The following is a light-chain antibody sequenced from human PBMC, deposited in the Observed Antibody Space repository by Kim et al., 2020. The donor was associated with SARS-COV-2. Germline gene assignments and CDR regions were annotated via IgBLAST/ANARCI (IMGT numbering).Light chain of an antibody. Sequence: EIVMTQSPATLSVSPGEKATLSCRASQSVDTNLAWYQQMPGQTPRLLIYGASTRATGIPARFSGSGSGTEFTLSISSLQSEDFAVYYCQQYDSWPLTFGQGTKVEIK. V-gene: IGKV3-15*01. CDR3: QQYDSWPLT. CDR2: GAS. CDR1: QSVDTN. J-gene: IGKJ1*01.